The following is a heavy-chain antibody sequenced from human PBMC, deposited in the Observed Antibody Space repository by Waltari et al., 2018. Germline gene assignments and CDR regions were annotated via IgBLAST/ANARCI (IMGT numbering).Heavy chain of an antibody. V-gene: IGHV4-39*01. CDR2: IYYSGST. CDR1: GGSISSSSYY. D-gene: IGHD2-21*02. J-gene: IGHJ4*02. CDR3: ARYYCGGDCYSFDY. Sequence: QLQLQESGPGLVKPSETLSLTCTVSGGSISSSSYYWGWIRQPPGKGLEWIGSIYYSGSTYYNPSLKSRVTISVDTSKNQFSLKLSPVTAADTAVYYCARYYCGGDCYSFDYWGQGTLVTVSS.